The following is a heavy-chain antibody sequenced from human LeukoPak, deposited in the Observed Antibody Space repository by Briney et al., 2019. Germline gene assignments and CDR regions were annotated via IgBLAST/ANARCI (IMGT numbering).Heavy chain of an antibody. V-gene: IGHV6-1*01. J-gene: IGHJ6*03. Sequence: SQTLSLTCAISGDSVSINSAAWNWIRQSPSRGLEWLGRTYYRSKWYNDYAVSVKSRITINPDTSKNQFSLQLNSVTPEDTAVYYCARDVVVGIAASLYYYYYYMDVWGKGTTVTVSS. CDR2: TYYRSKWYN. D-gene: IGHD6-13*01. CDR3: ARDVVVGIAASLYYYYYYMDV. CDR1: GDSVSINSAA.